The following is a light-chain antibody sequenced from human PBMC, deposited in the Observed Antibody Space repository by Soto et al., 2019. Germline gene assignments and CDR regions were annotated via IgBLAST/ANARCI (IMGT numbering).Light chain of an antibody. CDR3: SSYTSGSTLVV. V-gene: IGLV2-14*01. J-gene: IGLJ2*01. Sequence: QSALTQPASVSGSPGQSITISCTGTSSDVGGYNYVYWYQQHPGKAPKLMIYEVSNRPSEVSNRFSGSKSGNTASLTISGLQAEDEGNYYCSSYTSGSTLVVFGGGTKLTVL. CDR1: SSDVGGYNY. CDR2: EVS.